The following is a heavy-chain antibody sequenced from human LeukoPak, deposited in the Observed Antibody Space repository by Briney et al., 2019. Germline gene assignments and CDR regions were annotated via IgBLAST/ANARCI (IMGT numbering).Heavy chain of an antibody. D-gene: IGHD2-15*01. Sequence: SETLSLTCAVYGGSFSGYYWSWIRQPPGKGLEWIGEINHSGSTNYNPSLKSRVTISVDTSKNQFSLKLSSVTAADTAVYYCARGRRRYCSGGSCYEFSWGQGTLVTVSS. J-gene: IGHJ5*02. CDR3: ARGRRRYCSGGSCYEFS. CDR2: INHSGST. CDR1: GGSFSGYY. V-gene: IGHV4-34*01.